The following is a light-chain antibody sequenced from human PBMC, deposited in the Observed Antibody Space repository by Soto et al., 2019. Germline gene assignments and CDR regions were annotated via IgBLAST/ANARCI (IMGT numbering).Light chain of an antibody. Sequence: EVVLTQSPGTLSLSPGEGATLSCRASQSVSNRYFACYQQKPGQAPRLLIYRVSSRATGIPDRCSGSGSGTDFTLTISRLEPEDVAVYYCQQYGNVPLTFGGGTKVEIK. CDR1: QSVSNRY. V-gene: IGKV3-20*01. J-gene: IGKJ4*01. CDR3: QQYGNVPLT. CDR2: RVS.